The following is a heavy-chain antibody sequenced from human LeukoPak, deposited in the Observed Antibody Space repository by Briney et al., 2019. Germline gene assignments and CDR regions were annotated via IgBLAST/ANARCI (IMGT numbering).Heavy chain of an antibody. D-gene: IGHD6-6*01. Sequence: GASVKVSCKAFGYTLTSYGISWVRQAPGQGLEWMGWISAYNGNTNYAQNLQGRLTMTIDTSTSTAYMELKSLRSDDSAAYYCAGAYSISSQYFHHWGQGTLVTVSS. J-gene: IGHJ1*01. V-gene: IGHV1-18*01. CDR2: ISAYNGNT. CDR3: AGAYSISSQYFHH. CDR1: GYTLTSYG.